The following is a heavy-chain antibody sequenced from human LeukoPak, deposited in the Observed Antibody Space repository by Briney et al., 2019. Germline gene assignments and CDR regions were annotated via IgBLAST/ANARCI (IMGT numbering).Heavy chain of an antibody. CDR1: GYTFTGYY. CDR2: INPNSGGT. Sequence: GSAVNVSCKCCGYTFTGYYMHWVRQAPGQGLEWMGWINPNSGGTNYAQKFQGRVTMTRDTSISTAYMELSRLRSDDTAVYYCARGILTMVRGAHGDYWGKGTLVTVSS. CDR3: ARGILTMVRGAHGDY. D-gene: IGHD3-10*01. J-gene: IGHJ4*02. V-gene: IGHV1-2*02.